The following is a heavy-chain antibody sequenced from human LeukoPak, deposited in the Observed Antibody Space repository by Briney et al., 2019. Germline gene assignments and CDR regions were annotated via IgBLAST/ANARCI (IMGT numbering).Heavy chain of an antibody. V-gene: IGHV3-30*01. CDR1: GFTFSSYA. J-gene: IGHJ4*02. Sequence: GGSLRLSCAASGFTFSSYAMHWGRQAPGKGLEWVAVISYDGSNKYYADSVKGRFTISRDNSKNTLYLQMNSLRAEDTAVYYCARATGGTFDYWGQGTLVTVSS. CDR2: ISYDGSNK. CDR3: ARATGGTFDY. D-gene: IGHD1-14*01.